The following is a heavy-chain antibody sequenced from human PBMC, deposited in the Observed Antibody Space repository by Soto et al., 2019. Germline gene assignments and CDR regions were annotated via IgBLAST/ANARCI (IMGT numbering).Heavy chain of an antibody. CDR3: AMVLRYFDWPYDAFDI. CDR2: ISYDGSNK. Sequence: GGSLRLSCAASGFTFSSYAMHWVRQAPGKGLEWVAVISYDGSNKYYADSVKGRFTISRDNSKTTLYLQMNSLRAEDTVLYYCAMVLRYFDWPYDAFDIWGQGTMVTVSS. J-gene: IGHJ3*02. D-gene: IGHD3-9*01. V-gene: IGHV3-30-3*01. CDR1: GFTFSSYA.